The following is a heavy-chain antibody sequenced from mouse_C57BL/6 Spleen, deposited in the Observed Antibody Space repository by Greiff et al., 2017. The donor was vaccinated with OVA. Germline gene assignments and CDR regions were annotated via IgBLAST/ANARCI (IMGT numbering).Heavy chain of an antibody. CDR1: GYTFTSYW. J-gene: IGHJ1*03. Sequence: QVQLQQPGAELVKPGASVKLSCKASGYTFTSYWMHWVKQRPGQGLEWIGMIHPNSGSTNYNEKFKSKATLTVDKSSSTAYMQLSSLTSEDSAVYYCARGYDYDFYWYFDVWGTGTTVTVSS. V-gene: IGHV1-64*01. D-gene: IGHD2-4*01. CDR2: IHPNSGST. CDR3: ARGYDYDFYWYFDV.